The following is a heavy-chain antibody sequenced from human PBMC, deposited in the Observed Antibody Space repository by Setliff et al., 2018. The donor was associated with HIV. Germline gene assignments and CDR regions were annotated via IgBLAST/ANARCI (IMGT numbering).Heavy chain of an antibody. CDR1: GGSLRNYY. D-gene: IGHD3-22*01. CDR3: ARDMTYYYDTSGSFGWFDP. J-gene: IGHJ5*02. Sequence: SETLSLTCAVYGGSLRNYYWSWIRQPPGKGLEWIAEINPSGTTNYNPSLKSRVTISVDTSKNQLSLKVNSVTAADTAVYYCARDMTYYYDTSGSFGWFDPWGQGTLVTVSS. V-gene: IGHV4-34*01. CDR2: INPSGTT.